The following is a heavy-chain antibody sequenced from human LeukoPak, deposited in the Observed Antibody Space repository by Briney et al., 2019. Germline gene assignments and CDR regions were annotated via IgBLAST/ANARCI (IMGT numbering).Heavy chain of an antibody. CDR1: GFIFSNYG. Sequence: GGSLRLSCAASGFIFSNYGMNWVRQAPGKGLEWVSVIVGSDDDTYYADSVKGQFTISRDNSKDRLYLQMNSLRPEDTAMYYCARVRGGRSWYYYGMDVWGRGTTVTVSS. CDR3: ARVRGGRSWYYYGMDV. J-gene: IGHJ6*02. D-gene: IGHD3-16*01. CDR2: IVGSDDDT. V-gene: IGHV3-23*01.